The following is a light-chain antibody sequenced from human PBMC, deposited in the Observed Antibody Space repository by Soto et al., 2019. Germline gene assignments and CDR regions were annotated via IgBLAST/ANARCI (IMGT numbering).Light chain of an antibody. V-gene: IGLV2-14*01. CDR2: QVN. J-gene: IGLJ1*01. CDR3: SSFTTASQYV. Sequence: QSVLTQPASVSGSPGQSITISCTGTNSDIGANDYVSWYQQYPGKAPQLMIYQVNDRPAGVSSRFSGSKSGNTASLTISGLQTEDEADYYCSSFTTASQYVFGSGTKLTVL. CDR1: NSDIGANDY.